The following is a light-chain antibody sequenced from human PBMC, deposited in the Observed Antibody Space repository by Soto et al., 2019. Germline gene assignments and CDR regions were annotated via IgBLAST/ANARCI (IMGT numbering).Light chain of an antibody. V-gene: IGKV3-15*01. CDR2: GAS. CDR1: QSVSSN. Sequence: EVMLSQSPGTLSLSPGERATLSCGASQSVSSNLAWYQQKPGQAPRLLIYGASTRATGIPARFSGSGSGTEFTLTISSLQSEDFAVYYCQQYNNWPPLTFGGGTKVDIK. CDR3: QQYNNWPPLT. J-gene: IGKJ4*01.